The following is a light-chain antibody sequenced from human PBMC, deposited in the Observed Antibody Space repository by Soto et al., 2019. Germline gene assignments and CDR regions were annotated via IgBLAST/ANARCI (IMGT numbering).Light chain of an antibody. CDR2: GAS. CDR3: QRYNTVPWA. CDR1: LAISNY. J-gene: IGKJ1*01. V-gene: IGKV1-27*01. Sequence: DIQMTQSPSSLSAYVGDRVTITCRASLAISNYLAWYQQRPGKVPKLLIYGASSLQSGVPSRFAGSGSGTEFSLTITSLQPEDVATYYCQRYNTVPWAFGQGNKVEMK.